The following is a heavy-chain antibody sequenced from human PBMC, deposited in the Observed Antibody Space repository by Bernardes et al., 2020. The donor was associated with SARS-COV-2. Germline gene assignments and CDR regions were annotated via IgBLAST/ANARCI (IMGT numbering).Heavy chain of an antibody. CDR1: GFTFSSSW. CDR2: INSDGSTT. Sequence: GRSLRLSCAASGFTFSSSWMHWVRQAPGKGLMWVSRINSDGSTTTYADSVKGRFTISRDNTKNTLYLQMNSLRVEDTGVYYCVRGPSDGHGRFEYWGQGTLVTVSS. J-gene: IGHJ4*02. CDR3: VRGPSDGHGRFEY. V-gene: IGHV3-74*01.